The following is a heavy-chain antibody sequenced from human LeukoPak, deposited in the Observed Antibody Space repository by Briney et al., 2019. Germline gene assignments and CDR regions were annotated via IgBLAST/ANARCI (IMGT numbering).Heavy chain of an antibody. CDR2: ISAYNANT. J-gene: IGHJ5*02. CDR3: ARAPFELNYYASGNHSWFDP. D-gene: IGHD3-10*01. V-gene: IGHV1-18*01. Sequence: ASVKVSCKASGYTFTSYGISWVRQAPGQGLEWMGWISAYNANTNYAQNFQGRVTMTTDTSTSTAYMELRSLRSDDTAVYYCARAPFELNYYASGNHSWFDPWGQGTLVTVSS. CDR1: GYTFTSYG.